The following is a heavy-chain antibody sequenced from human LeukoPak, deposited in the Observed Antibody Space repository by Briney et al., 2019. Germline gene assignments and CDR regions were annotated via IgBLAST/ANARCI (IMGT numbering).Heavy chain of an antibody. CDR1: GFTVRSNY. V-gene: IGHV3-53*01. CDR2: IYSGGST. CDR3: ARGKPLYGMDV. Sequence: GGSLRLSCAASGFTVRSNYMSWVRQAPGKGLEWVSVIYSGGSTYYADSVKGRFTISRDNSKNTLYLQMNSLRAEDTAVYYCARGKPLYGMDVWGQGTTVTVSS. J-gene: IGHJ6*02.